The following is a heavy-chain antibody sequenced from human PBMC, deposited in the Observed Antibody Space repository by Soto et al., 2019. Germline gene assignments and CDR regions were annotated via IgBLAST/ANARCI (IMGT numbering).Heavy chain of an antibody. CDR1: GFTFSSYG. D-gene: IGHD6-19*01. V-gene: IGHV3-30*18. J-gene: IGHJ4*02. CDR2: ISYDGSNK. Sequence: QVQLVESGGGVVQPGRSLRLSCAASGFTFSSYGMHWVRQAPGKGLEWVAVISYDGSNKYYADSVKGRFTISRDNSKNTLYLQMNSLRAEDTAVYYCAKTRGYSSGTYYFDYWGQGTLVTVSS. CDR3: AKTRGYSSGTYYFDY.